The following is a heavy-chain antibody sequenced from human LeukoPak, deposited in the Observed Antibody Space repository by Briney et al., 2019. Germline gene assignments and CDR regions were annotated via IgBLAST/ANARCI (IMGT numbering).Heavy chain of an antibody. J-gene: IGHJ1*01. CDR1: GFTFSSYG. V-gene: IGHV3-30*18. CDR2: ISCDGSNK. CDR3: AKGDPWPEYFQR. Sequence: PGRSLRLSCAASGFTFSSYGMHWVRQAPGKGLEWVAVISCDGSNKYYADSVKGRLTISRDNSKNTLYLQMNSLRAEDTAVYYCAKGDPWPEYFQRWGQGTLVTVSS.